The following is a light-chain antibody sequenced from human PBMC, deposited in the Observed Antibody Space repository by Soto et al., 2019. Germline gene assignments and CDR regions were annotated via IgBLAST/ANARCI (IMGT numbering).Light chain of an antibody. V-gene: IGKV3-20*01. CDR1: QSVSSSY. CDR3: QQYGSSPRT. Sequence: EIVLTQSPGTLSLSPGERATLSCRASQSVSSSYLAWYQQKPGQAPRLLIYGASSRDTGIPDRFSGSGSGTDFTLTISTLEPEDVAVYYCQQYGSSPRTFGQGTKVQIK. CDR2: GAS. J-gene: IGKJ1*01.